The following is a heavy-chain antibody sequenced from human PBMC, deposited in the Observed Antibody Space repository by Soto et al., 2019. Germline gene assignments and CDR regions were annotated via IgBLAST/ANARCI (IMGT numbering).Heavy chain of an antibody. D-gene: IGHD3-10*01. CDR2: IGSSGGVT. CDR3: AKHFVNGEIDY. V-gene: IGHV3-23*01. J-gene: IGHJ4*02. Sequence: EVQLLESGGGLVQPGGSLRLSCVACGFTFSTYAMSWVRQAPGKGLEWVSIIGSSGGVTVYADSVKGRFTISRDNSKNTLYLQMNSLTAEDTAVYYCAKHFVNGEIDYWGQGTLVTVSS. CDR1: GFTFSTYA.